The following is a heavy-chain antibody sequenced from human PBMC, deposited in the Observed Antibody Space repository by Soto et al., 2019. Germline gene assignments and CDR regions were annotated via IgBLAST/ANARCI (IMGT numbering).Heavy chain of an antibody. CDR2: ISTYNGDT. Sequence: QVQLVQSGAAVRKPGASVKVSCKASGYTFSTSGMSWLRQAPGQGLEWMGWISTYNGDTNDAPKFQDRVNMTSDTSTSTVYMELRSLRSDDTAVYYCARAGAAPYYYYGMDVWDQGTRVTVSS. D-gene: IGHD2-15*01. CDR3: ARAGAAPYYYYGMDV. CDR1: GYTFSTSG. J-gene: IGHJ6*02. V-gene: IGHV1-18*01.